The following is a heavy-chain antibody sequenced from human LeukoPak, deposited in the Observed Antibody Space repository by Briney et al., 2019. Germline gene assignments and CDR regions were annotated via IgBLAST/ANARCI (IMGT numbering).Heavy chain of an antibody. V-gene: IGHV3-23*01. Sequence: GGSLRLSCAASGFTFSSYAMSWVRQAPGKGLEWVSAISGSGGSTYYADSVKGRFTISRDNSKNTLYLQMNSLRAEDTAVYYCAKVPTDYYDSSGYFDYWSQGTLVTVSS. CDR1: GFTFSSYA. CDR2: ISGSGGST. CDR3: AKVPTDYYDSSGYFDY. J-gene: IGHJ4*02. D-gene: IGHD3-22*01.